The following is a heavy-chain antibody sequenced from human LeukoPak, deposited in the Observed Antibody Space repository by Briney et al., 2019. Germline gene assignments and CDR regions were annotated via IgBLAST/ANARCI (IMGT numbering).Heavy chain of an antibody. D-gene: IGHD3-10*01. V-gene: IGHV4-59*08. Sequence: PSETLSLTCTVSGGSISGYYWSWIRQPPGKGLEWIGYIYYSGSTNYNPSLKSRVTISVDTSKNQFSLKLSSVTAADTAVYYCARHSARSLENYYGSGSPRVWFDYWGQGTLVTVSS. J-gene: IGHJ4*02. CDR1: GGSISGYY. CDR3: ARHSARSLENYYGSGSPRVWFDY. CDR2: IYYSGST.